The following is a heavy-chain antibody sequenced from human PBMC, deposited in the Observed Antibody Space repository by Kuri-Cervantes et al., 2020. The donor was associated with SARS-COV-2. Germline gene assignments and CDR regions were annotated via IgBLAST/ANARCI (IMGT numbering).Heavy chain of an antibody. CDR1: GFTFSDYY. J-gene: IGHJ4*02. Sequence: LSLTCAASGFTFSDYYMSWIRQAPGKGLEWVSYISSSGSTIYYADSVKGRFTISRDNAKNSLYLQMNSLRAEDTAVYYCASSLVGATFDYWGQGTLVTVSS. CDR2: ISSSGSTI. CDR3: ASSLVGATFDY. V-gene: IGHV3-11*04. D-gene: IGHD1-26*01.